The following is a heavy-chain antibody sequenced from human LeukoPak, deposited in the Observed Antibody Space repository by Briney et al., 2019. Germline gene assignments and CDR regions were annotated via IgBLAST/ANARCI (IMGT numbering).Heavy chain of an antibody. V-gene: IGHV3-74*01. D-gene: IGHD3-10*02. CDR3: TTLYSGPMDY. CDR1: GFSFNTYW. J-gene: IGHJ4*02. CDR2: IKYDGSST. Sequence: PGGSLRLSCAASGFSFNTYWTYWVRQVPEKGLVWVSRIKYDGSSTSYADSVKGRFTISRDNAKNTLYLQMNNLRAEDTAVYYCTTLYSGPMDYWGQGTLVTVSS.